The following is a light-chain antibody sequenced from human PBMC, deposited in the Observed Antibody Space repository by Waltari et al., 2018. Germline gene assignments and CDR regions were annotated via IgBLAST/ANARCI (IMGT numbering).Light chain of an antibody. J-gene: IGLJ2*01. CDR1: SSDVGGYNY. V-gene: IGLV2-8*01. CDR3: SSYAGSNNKV. Sequence: QSALTQPPSASGSPGQSVTISCTGTSSDVGGYNYVSWYQQPPGKAPKLVIYEVSKRPSGVPDRFSGSKSGNTASLTVSGLQAEDEADYYCSSYAGSNNKVFGGGTKLTVL. CDR2: EVS.